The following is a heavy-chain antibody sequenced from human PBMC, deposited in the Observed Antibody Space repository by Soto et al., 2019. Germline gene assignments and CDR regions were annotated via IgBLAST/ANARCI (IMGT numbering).Heavy chain of an antibody. CDR1: GVSISSTNW. D-gene: IGHD2-8*01. V-gene: IGHV4-4*02. CDR2: MWPSGGT. J-gene: IGHJ5*02. Sequence: SETRSLTCAVSGVSISSTNWWTGFRQAPGKGLEWIGEMWPSGGTTYNPSLQNRVTISVDNSKNHLSLTLTSVTAADTAIYYCARCLHCSNGGRFDPWGQGALVTVSS. CDR3: ARCLHCSNGGRFDP.